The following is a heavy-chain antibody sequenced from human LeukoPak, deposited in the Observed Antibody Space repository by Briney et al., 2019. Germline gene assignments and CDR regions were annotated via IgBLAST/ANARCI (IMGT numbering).Heavy chain of an antibody. CDR2: IYPGDSDT. J-gene: IGHJ4*02. V-gene: IGHV5-51*01. Sequence: GESLKISCKGSGYSFATYWIGWVRQMPGKGLEWMGIIYPGDSDTRYSPSFQGQVTISADKSISTAYLQWSSLKASDTAMYYCARQAYYYDTSGLGSFDYWGQGTLVTVSS. D-gene: IGHD3-22*01. CDR1: GYSFATYW. CDR3: ARQAYYYDTSGLGSFDY.